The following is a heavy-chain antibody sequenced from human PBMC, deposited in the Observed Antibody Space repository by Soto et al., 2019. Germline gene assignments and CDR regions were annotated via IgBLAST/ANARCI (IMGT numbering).Heavy chain of an antibody. CDR1: GFTFSSYA. J-gene: IGHJ4*02. CDR3: ADGGEWSFNFEY. D-gene: IGHD3-3*01. Sequence: QTGGSLRLSCAASGFTFSSYAMSWVRQAPGKGLEWVAGISASGGNAYYADSVKGRFTISRDNSKNTLYLQMNNLRVADKAIYYCADGGEWSFNFEYWGQGTLVTVSS. CDR2: ISASGGNA. V-gene: IGHV3-23*01.